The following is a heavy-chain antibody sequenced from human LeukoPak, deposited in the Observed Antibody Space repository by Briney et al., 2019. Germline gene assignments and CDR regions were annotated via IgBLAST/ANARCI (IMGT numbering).Heavy chain of an antibody. CDR2: IYSGGTT. CDR1: GFPVRSRY. V-gene: IGHV3-53*01. D-gene: IGHD3-3*01. J-gene: IGHJ4*02. CDR3: ASLEGGPFDGR. Sequence: GGSLRLSCEVSGFPVRSRYMTWVRQPPGKGLECVAVIYSGGTTYHIDSVKGRFTISRDISKSTMYLEMNNLRVEDTSIYYCASLEGGPFDGRWGQGTLVTVSS.